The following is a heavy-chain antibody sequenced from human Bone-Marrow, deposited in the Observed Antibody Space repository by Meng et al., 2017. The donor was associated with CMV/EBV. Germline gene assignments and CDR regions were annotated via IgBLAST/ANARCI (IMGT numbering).Heavy chain of an antibody. CDR2: IRYDGSNK. CDR1: TFTFSSYG. Sequence: GGSLRLPCAASTFTFSSYGMHWVRQAPGKGLEWVAFIRYDGSNKYYADSVKGRFTISRDNSKNTLYLQMNSLRAEDTAVYYRAKSLPPIQLRPRGAFDIWGQWKMVNV. V-gene: IGHV3-30*02. CDR3: AKSLPPIQLRPRGAFDI. J-gene: IGHJ3*02. D-gene: IGHD4-11*01.